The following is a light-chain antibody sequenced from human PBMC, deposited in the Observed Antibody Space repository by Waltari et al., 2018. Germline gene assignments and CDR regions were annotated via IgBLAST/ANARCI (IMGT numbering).Light chain of an antibody. CDR3: QHYHSYPYI. V-gene: IGKV1-5*03. Sequence: DIQMTQSPSSLSASVGDRVTITCRASQSISNWLACYQQKPGGVPRLLIFKASSLQSGVPSRFRGSASGTEFTLTIDNLQADDCATYYCQHYHSYPYIFGRGTKVEI. J-gene: IGKJ2*01. CDR2: KAS. CDR1: QSISNW.